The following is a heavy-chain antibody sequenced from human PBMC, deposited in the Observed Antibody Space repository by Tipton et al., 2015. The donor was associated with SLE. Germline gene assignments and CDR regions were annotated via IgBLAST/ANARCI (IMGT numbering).Heavy chain of an antibody. CDR1: GGSISSHY. J-gene: IGHJ4*02. Sequence: TLSLTCTVSGGSISSHYWSWIRQPPGKGLEWIGYIYYSGSTNYNPSLKSRVTISVDTSKNQFSLKLSSVTAADTAVYYCARGRSSWGQGTLVTVSS. CDR2: IYYSGST. CDR3: ARGRSS. V-gene: IGHV4-59*11. D-gene: IGHD1-14*01.